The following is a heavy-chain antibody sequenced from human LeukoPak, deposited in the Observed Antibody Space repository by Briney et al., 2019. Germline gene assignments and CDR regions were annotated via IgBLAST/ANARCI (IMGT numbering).Heavy chain of an antibody. Sequence: GGSLRLSCAASGFTFSSYSMNWVRQAPGKGLEWVSSISSSSSYIYYADSVKGRFTISRDNAKNSLYLQMNSLRAEDTAIYYCAKNGDRGAYCTGGTCYPYFYYYMDVWGKGTTVTI. D-gene: IGHD2-15*01. CDR2: ISSSSSYI. V-gene: IGHV3-21*04. CDR1: GFTFSSYS. CDR3: AKNGDRGAYCTGGTCYPYFYYYMDV. J-gene: IGHJ6*03.